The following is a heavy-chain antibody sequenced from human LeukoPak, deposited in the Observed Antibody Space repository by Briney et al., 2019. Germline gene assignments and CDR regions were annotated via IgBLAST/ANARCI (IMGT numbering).Heavy chain of an antibody. J-gene: IGHJ4*02. D-gene: IGHD2-15*01. CDR2: IYYSGST. Sequence: PSETLSLTCTVSGGSISSYYWSWIRQPPGKGLEWIGYIYYSGSTNYNPSLKSRVTISVDTSKNQFSLKLSSVTAADTAVYYCARLRYCSGGSCSIWGAFDYWGQGTLVTVSS. CDR3: ARLRYCSGGSCSIWGAFDY. V-gene: IGHV4-59*12. CDR1: GGSISSYY.